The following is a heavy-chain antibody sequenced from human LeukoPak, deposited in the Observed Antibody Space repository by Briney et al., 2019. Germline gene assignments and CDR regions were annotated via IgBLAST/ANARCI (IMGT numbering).Heavy chain of an antibody. CDR3: TRGIQLWQYYFDY. V-gene: IGHV3-49*03. CDR2: IRSKAYGGTT. J-gene: IGHJ4*02. Sequence: GGSLRLSCTASGFTFGDYAMSWFRQAPGKGLERVGFIRSKAYGGTTEYAASVKGRFTISRDDSKSIAYLQMDSLKTEDTAVYYCTRGIQLWQYYFDYWGQGTLVTVSS. D-gene: IGHD5-18*01. CDR1: GFTFGDYA.